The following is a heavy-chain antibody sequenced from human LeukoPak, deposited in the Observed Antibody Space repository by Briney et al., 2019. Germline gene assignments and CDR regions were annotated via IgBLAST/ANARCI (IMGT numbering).Heavy chain of an antibody. J-gene: IGHJ4*02. V-gene: IGHV4-59*08. CDR3: ASSSGYYSIDY. CDR2: IYYSGST. Sequence: KASETLSLTCTVSGGSISRYYWSWIRQPPGKGLEWIGYIYYSGSTNYNPSLKSRVTISVDTSKNQFSLKLSSVTAADTAVYYCASSSGYYSIDYWGQGTLVTVSS. D-gene: IGHD3-22*01. CDR1: GGSISRYY.